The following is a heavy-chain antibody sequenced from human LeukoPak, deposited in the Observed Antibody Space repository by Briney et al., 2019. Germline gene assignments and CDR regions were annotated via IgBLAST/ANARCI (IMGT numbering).Heavy chain of an antibody. V-gene: IGHV3-21*01. D-gene: IGHD3-22*01. Sequence: PGGSLRLSCAASGYTFSSYSINWVRQAPGKGLEWVSSISVGSNYIYYADSVRGRFSISRDDARNSLYLQMHSLSGDDTAVYYCARLRRNSDRSGYYYYYDYWGQGTLVTVSS. CDR1: GYTFSSYS. CDR3: ARLRRNSDRSGYYYYYDY. CDR2: ISVGSNYI. J-gene: IGHJ4*02.